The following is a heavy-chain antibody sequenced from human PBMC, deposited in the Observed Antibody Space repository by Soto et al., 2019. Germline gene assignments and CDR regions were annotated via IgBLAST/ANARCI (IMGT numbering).Heavy chain of an antibody. CDR2: INPNSGGT. D-gene: IGHD2-2*01. Sequence: ASVKVSCKASGYTFTGYYMHWVRQAPGQGLEWMGWINPNSGGTNYAQKFQGRVTMTRDTSISTAYMELSRLRSDDTAVYYCATTTSLVVPAPSGGMDVWGQGTTVTISS. V-gene: IGHV1-2*02. CDR1: GYTFTGYY. CDR3: ATTTSLVVPAPSGGMDV. J-gene: IGHJ6*02.